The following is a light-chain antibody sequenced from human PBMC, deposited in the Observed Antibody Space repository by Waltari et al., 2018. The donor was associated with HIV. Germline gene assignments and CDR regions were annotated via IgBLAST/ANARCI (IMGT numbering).Light chain of an antibody. CDR3: QQYSSSPLT. J-gene: IGKJ1*01. CDR2: GAS. Sequence: EIVLTHSPGSMSLSPGEQPTLYCRASQRVSSSYLTWYQQKPGQAPRLLIYGASSMATGIPDRFSGSGSGTDFTLTISRLEPEDFAVYYCQQYSSSPLTFGQGTKVEIK. CDR1: QRVSSSY. V-gene: IGKV3-20*01.